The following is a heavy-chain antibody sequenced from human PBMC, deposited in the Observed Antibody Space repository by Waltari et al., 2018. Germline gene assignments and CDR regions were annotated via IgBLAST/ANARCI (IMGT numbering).Heavy chain of an antibody. CDR1: GFPFGDYS. D-gene: IGHD3-10*01. Sequence: EVHPVESGGGLVQPGRSRRLSCATSGFPFGDYSLTWFRQAPGKGLEWVSFIRSTVDGGTTDYAASVKGRFTMSREDSKSTVYLQMNSLSTEDTGVYYCARNRGTYWGQGTLVTVSS. J-gene: IGHJ4*02. CDR2: IRSTVDGGTT. CDR3: ARNRGTY. V-gene: IGHV3-49*03.